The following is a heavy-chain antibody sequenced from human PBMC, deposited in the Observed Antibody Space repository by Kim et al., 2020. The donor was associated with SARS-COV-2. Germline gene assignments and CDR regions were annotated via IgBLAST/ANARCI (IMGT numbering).Heavy chain of an antibody. J-gene: IGHJ3*02. D-gene: IGHD2-2*01. CDR3: ARDRGVVPAAMSAFDI. V-gene: IGHV3-30*04. Sequence: GGSLRLSCAASGFTFSSYAMHWVRQAPGKGLEWVAVISYDGSNKYYADSVKGRFTISRDNSKNTLYLQMNSLRAEDTAVYYCARDRGVVPAAMSAFDIWG. CDR1: GFTFSSYA. CDR2: ISYDGSNK.